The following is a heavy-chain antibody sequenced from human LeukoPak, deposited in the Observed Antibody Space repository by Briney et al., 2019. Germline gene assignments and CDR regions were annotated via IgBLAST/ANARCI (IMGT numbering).Heavy chain of an antibody. D-gene: IGHD3-16*02. CDR2: MNPNSGNT. CDR1: GYTFTSYD. Sequence: ASVKGSCKASGYTFTSYDINWVRQATGQGLEWMGWMNPNSGNTGYAQKFQGRVTMTRNTSISTAYMELSSLRSEDTAVYYCARLGYYDYIWWSYRYTEVDYWGQGTLVTVSS. J-gene: IGHJ4*02. V-gene: IGHV1-8*01. CDR3: ARLGYYDYIWWSYRYTEVDY.